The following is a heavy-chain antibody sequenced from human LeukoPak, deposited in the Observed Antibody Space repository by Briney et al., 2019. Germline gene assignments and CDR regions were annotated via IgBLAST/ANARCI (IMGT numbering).Heavy chain of an antibody. Sequence: SETLSLTCTVSGGSINNYYWSWIRQPPGTGLELIGYIYYSGSTNYNPSLKSRVTMSVDTSKNQFSLKVNSVTAADTAVYYCARRTGYYDGFDYWGQGTLVTVSS. J-gene: IGHJ4*02. D-gene: IGHD3/OR15-3a*01. CDR2: IYYSGST. V-gene: IGHV4-59*01. CDR1: GGSINNYY. CDR3: ARRTGYYDGFDY.